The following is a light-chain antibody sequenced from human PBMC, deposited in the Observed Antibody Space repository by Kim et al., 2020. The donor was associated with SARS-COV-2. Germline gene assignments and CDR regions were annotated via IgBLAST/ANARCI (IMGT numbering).Light chain of an antibody. Sequence: SITNFCTETRSDVGGYNYVSWYQQHPGKAPKLMIYDVNKRPSGMSNRFSGSKSGNTASLTISGLQAEDEADYYCSSYASSISWVFGGGTQLTV. J-gene: IGLJ3*02. CDR2: DVN. CDR1: RSDVGGYNY. V-gene: IGLV2-14*03. CDR3: SSYASSISWV.